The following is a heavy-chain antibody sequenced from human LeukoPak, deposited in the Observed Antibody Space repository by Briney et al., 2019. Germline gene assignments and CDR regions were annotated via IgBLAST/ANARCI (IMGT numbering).Heavy chain of an antibody. J-gene: IGHJ4*02. D-gene: IGHD6-19*01. CDR3: ARDQDVAVAGTDFDY. V-gene: IGHV3-21*01. Sequence: RXXPGXXXEWVSXISSSSSYIYYADSVKGRFTISRDNAKNSLYLQMNSLRAEDTAVYYCARDQDVAVAGTDFDYWGQGTLVTVSS. CDR2: ISSSSSYI.